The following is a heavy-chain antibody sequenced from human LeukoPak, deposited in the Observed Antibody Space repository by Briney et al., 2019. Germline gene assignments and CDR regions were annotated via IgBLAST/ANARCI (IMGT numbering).Heavy chain of an antibody. CDR2: ITAYNDNT. D-gene: IGHD3-10*01. J-gene: IGHJ4*02. CDR3: ARALLWFGEPSHIDY. V-gene: IGHV1-18*01. Sequence: ASVKVSCKASGYTFTSYGISWVRQAPGQGLEWMGWITAYNDNTNYAQKLQGRVTMTTDTSTSTAYTELRSLRSDDTAVYYCARALLWFGEPSHIDYGSQGTLVTAS. CDR1: GYTFTSYG.